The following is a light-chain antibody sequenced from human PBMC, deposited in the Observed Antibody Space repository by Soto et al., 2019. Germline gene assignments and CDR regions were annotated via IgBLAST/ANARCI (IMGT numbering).Light chain of an antibody. V-gene: IGKV1-5*01. Sequence: DIQMTQSPSTLSASVGDRVTITGRASQSISSWLAWYQHKPGKAPKLLIYDASSLESGVPSRFSGSGSGTEFTLTISSLQPDDFATYYCQQYNSYPYTFGQGTKLEIK. CDR3: QQYNSYPYT. CDR1: QSISSW. J-gene: IGKJ2*01. CDR2: DAS.